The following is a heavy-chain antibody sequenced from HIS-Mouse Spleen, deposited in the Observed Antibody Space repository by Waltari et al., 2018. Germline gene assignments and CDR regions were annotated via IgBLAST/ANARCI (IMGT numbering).Heavy chain of an antibody. V-gene: IGHV3-48*01. Sequence: EVQLVESGGGLVQPGGSRRLSCAASVFPFGRYGLHWVRQAPGKGLEWVSYISSSSSTRYYADSVKGRFTISRDNAKNSLYLQMNSLRAEDTAVYYCARGASGSYYLVSVSDYWGQGTLVTVSS. CDR3: ARGASGSYYLVSVSDY. D-gene: IGHD1-26*01. J-gene: IGHJ4*02. CDR1: VFPFGRYG. CDR2: ISSSSSTR.